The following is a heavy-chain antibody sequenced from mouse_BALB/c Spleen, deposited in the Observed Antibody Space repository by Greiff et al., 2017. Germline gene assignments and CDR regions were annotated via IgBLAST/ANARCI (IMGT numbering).Heavy chain of an antibody. CDR2: IDTSDSYT. D-gene: IGHD1-1*01. CDR1: GYTFTDYW. J-gene: IGHJ4*01. CDR3: ARYYGSRDYAMDY. V-gene: IGHV1-69*01. Sequence: QVQLQQPGAELVMPGASVKMSCKASGYTFTDYWMHWVKQRPGQGLEWIGAIDTSDSYTSYNQKFKGKATLTVDESSSTAYMQLSSLTSEDSAVYYCARYYGSRDYAMDYWGQGTSVTVSS.